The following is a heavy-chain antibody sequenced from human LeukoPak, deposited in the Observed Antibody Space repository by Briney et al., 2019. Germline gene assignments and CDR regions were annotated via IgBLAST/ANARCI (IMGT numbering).Heavy chain of an antibody. D-gene: IGHD2-2*01. CDR2: ISSSGSIT. V-gene: IGHV3-48*03. CDR3: ARGGYCSSSSCYGGGDSGIDY. Sequence: GGSLRLSCAASGFTFSSYEMNWVRQAPGKGLEWVSYISSSGSITYYAGSVEGRFTISRDNAKNSLYVQMNSLRAEDTGFYYCARGGYCSSSSCYGGGDSGIDYWGQGTLVTVSS. CDR1: GFTFSSYE. J-gene: IGHJ4*02.